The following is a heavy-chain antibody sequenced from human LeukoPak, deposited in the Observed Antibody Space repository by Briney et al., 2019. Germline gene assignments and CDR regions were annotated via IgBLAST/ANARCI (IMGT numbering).Heavy chain of an antibody. J-gene: IGHJ4*02. D-gene: IGHD3-3*01. CDR2: IYCSGST. Sequence: SETLSLTCTVSGGSISSGGYYWSWIRQHPGKGLEWIGYIYCSGSTYYNPSLKSRVTISVDTSKNQFPLKLSSVTAADTAVYYCAALPDPYYDFWRARSSRGQIDYWGQGTLVTVSS. V-gene: IGHV4-31*03. CDR1: GGSISSGGYY. CDR3: AALPDPYYDFWRARSSRGQIDY.